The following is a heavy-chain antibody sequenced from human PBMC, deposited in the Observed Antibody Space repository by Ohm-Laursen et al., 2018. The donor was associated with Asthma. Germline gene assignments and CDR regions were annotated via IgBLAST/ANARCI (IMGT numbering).Heavy chain of an antibody. CDR1: GYTFTGYY. D-gene: IGHD1-26*01. V-gene: IGHV1-2*06. CDR3: ARGSDSTRWEVGALAY. J-gene: IGHJ4*02. Sequence: ASVKVSCKASGYTFTGYYMHWVRQAPGQGLEWMGRINPNSGGTNYAQKFQGRVTMTRDTSISTAYMELSRLRSDDTAVYYCARGSDSTRWEVGALAYWGQGTLVTVSS. CDR2: INPNSGGT.